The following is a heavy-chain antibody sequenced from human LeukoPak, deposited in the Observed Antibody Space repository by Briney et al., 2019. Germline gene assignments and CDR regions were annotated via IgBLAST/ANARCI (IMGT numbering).Heavy chain of an antibody. CDR3: ARGSNIVGTTTYFDF. Sequence: GRPLRLSCAASDFTFPSYSMNGFGRSPGKALGGFSYIIRSSSTIYYADSVKGRFSVSRDNAKNSLYLQMNSLRDEDTAVFYCARGSNIVGTTTYFDFWGQGTLVTVSS. D-gene: IGHD1-26*01. CDR2: IIRSSSTI. V-gene: IGHV3-48*02. J-gene: IGHJ4*02. CDR1: DFTFPSYS.